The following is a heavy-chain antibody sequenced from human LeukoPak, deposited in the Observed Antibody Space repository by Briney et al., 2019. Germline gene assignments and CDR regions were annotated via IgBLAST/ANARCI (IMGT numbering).Heavy chain of an antibody. J-gene: IGHJ5*02. D-gene: IGHD6-19*01. CDR3: ARVQGSGWYPLWFDP. V-gene: IGHV3-48*01. CDR2: ISSSSSTI. CDR1: GFTFSSYS. Sequence: GGSLRLSCAASGFTFSSYSMNWVRPAPGKGLEWVSYISSSSSTIYYADSVKGRFTISRDNAKNSLYLQMNSLRAEDTAVYYCARVQGSGWYPLWFDPWGQGTLVTVSS.